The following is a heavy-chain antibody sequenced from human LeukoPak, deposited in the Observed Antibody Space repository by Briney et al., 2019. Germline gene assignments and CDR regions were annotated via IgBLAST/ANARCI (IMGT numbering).Heavy chain of an antibody. V-gene: IGHV3-7*01. J-gene: IGHJ4*02. CDR2: LHADGNEK. CDR3: ARGGYSFDY. Sequence: GSLRLSCAASGFSLSGYWMSWVRQPPGKGLEWVARLHADGNEKYFVDSVKGRFTVSRDNAKNSLYLQMNSLRVEDTAVCYCARGGYSFDYLGQGTLVTVSS. D-gene: IGHD5-12*01. CDR1: GFSLSGYW.